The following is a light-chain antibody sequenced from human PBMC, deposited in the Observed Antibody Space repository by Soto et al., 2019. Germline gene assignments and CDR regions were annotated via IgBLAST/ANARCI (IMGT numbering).Light chain of an antibody. V-gene: IGLV2-11*01. CDR1: SSDVGAYNF. J-gene: IGLJ3*02. CDR3: SSYAGSHTYEM. Sequence: QSALTQPRSVSGSPGQSVTISCTGTSSDVGAYNFVSWYQQNPGKAPKLIIYDVIKRPSGVPNRFSGSKSGNTASLTISGLQTEDEADYHCSSYAGSHTYEMFGGGTKLTVL. CDR2: DVI.